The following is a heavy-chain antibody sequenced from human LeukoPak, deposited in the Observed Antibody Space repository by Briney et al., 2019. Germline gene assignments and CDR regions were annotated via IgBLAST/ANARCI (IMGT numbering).Heavy chain of an antibody. CDR2: INPNSGGT. CDR1: VYTYTGYY. Sequence: GASVKVSCKASVYTYTGYYMHWVRQAPGQGLEWMGWINPNSGGTNYAQKFQGRVTMTRDTSISTAYMELSGLRSDDTAVYYCASLITMVRGDAFDIWGQGTMVTVSS. J-gene: IGHJ3*02. D-gene: IGHD3-10*01. V-gene: IGHV1-2*02. CDR3: ASLITMVRGDAFDI.